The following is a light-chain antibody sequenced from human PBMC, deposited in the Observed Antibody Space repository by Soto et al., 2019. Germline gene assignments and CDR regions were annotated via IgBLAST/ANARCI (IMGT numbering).Light chain of an antibody. J-gene: IGKJ1*01. CDR1: QSVSSSY. Sequence: EIVLTQSPGTLSLSPGERATLSCRASQSVSSSYLAWYQHKPGQAPRLLIYRASNRAAGIPDRFSGSGSGTDFTLTISRLEPEDFAVYYCQQSGTFGQGTKLEIK. V-gene: IGKV3-20*01. CDR2: RAS. CDR3: QQSGT.